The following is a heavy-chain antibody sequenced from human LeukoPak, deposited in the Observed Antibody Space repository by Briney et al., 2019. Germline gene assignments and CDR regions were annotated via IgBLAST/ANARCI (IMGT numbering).Heavy chain of an antibody. CDR1: GFTISSHW. V-gene: IGHV3-7*01. CDR3: ARSNAMGV. Sequence: GGSLRLSCAASGFTISSHWMTWVRQASGKGLEWVANINQDGSERYYVDSVKGRFTISRDNAKNSLSLQMNSLRAEDTAVYYCARSNAMGVWGQGTTVTVSS. CDR2: INQDGSER. J-gene: IGHJ6*02.